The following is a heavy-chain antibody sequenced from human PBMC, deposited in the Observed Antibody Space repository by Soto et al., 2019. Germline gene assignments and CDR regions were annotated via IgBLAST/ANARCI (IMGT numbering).Heavy chain of an antibody. CDR1: GFIFSDQY. CDR3: AGAGSGYDF. D-gene: IGHD5-12*01. V-gene: IGHV3-11*01. CDR2: ITSSGDSL. J-gene: IGHJ4*02. Sequence: GGSLRLSCTASGFIFSDQYMSWIRQAPGKGLEWVSDITSSGDSLYNDAVKGRFTVSRDNAKNSLYLQMNSLRADDTAVYYCAGAGSGYDFWGRGTLVTVSS.